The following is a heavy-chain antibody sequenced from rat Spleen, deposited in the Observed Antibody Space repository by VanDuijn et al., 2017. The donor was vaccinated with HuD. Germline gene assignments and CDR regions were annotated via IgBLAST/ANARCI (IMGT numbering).Heavy chain of an antibody. CDR1: GFTFNNYG. CDR2: ISYADTSGHSGT. CDR3: ARRHYGYTDYFDY. D-gene: IGHD1-6*01. Sequence: EVQLVESGGGLVQPGRSLKLSCAVSGFTFNNYGMHWIRQAPTKGLEWVATISYADTSGHSGTYYRDSVKGRFTISRDNAKSTLSLQVDSLRSEDTATYYCARRHYGYTDYFDYWGQGVMVTVSS. V-gene: IGHV5-19*01. J-gene: IGHJ2*01.